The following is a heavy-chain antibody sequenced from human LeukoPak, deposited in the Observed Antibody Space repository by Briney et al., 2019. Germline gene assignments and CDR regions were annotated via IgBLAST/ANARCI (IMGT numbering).Heavy chain of an antibody. J-gene: IGHJ5*02. V-gene: IGHV3-21*01. CDR2: ISGSSSYI. Sequence: PGGSLRLSCAASGFTFSSYSMNWVRQAPGKGLEWVSSISGSSSYIYYADSVKGRFTISRDNSKNTLYLQMNSLRAEDTAVYHCAKDLYSSGWYNYFDPWGQGALVTVSS. CDR3: AKDLYSSGWYNYFDP. D-gene: IGHD6-19*01. CDR1: GFTFSSYS.